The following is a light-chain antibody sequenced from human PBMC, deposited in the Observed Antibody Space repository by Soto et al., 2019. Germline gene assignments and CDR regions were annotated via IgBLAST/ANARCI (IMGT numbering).Light chain of an antibody. Sequence: QSVLTQPPSASGTPGQSVTISCSGSSSNIGSNTVNWYQQLSGAAPKLLIHNNDQRPSGVPDRFSGSKSDTSASLAISGLQSADEADYYCAAWDDSLTAVLFGGGTNLTVL. CDR3: AAWDDSLTAVL. CDR2: NND. V-gene: IGLV1-44*01. J-gene: IGLJ3*02. CDR1: SSNIGSNT.